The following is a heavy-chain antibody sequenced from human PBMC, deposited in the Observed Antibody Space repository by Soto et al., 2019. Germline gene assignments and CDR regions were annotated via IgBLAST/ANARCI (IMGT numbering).Heavy chain of an antibody. Sequence: KASGTLSLTCTVSGDSIISSDFYWGWVRQPPGKGLEWIGSIFYLGSSYYTPSLKSRVTMSVDTSKNQFSLRLRSVTAADTALYFCARHSLALRKNNWFDPWGQGIMVTVSS. J-gene: IGHJ5*02. V-gene: IGHV4-39*01. CDR2: IFYLGSS. CDR1: GDSIISSDFY. CDR3: ARHSLALRKNNWFDP. D-gene: IGHD3-3*02.